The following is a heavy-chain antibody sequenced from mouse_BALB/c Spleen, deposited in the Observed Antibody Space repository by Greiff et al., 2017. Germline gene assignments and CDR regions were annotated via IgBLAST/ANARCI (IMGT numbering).Heavy chain of an antibody. CDR1: GYSFTGYY. Sequence: LVKTGATVKISCKASGYSFTGYYMHWVKQSQGKSLEWIGYISCYNGATSYNQKFKGKATFTVDASSSTDYMQFNSLTSEDSAVYYCASNYRYDFFDYWGQGTTLTVSS. J-gene: IGHJ2*01. V-gene: IGHV1S34*01. CDR3: ASNYRYDFFDY. CDR2: ISCYNGAT. D-gene: IGHD2-14*01.